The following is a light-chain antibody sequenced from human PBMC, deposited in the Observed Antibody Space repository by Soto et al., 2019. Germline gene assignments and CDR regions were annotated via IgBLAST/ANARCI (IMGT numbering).Light chain of an antibody. CDR2: DNN. Sequence: NFMLTQPHSVSESPGKTVTISCTRSSGSIASNHAQWYQQRPVSAPTNVIYDNNQRPSGVPDRFSGSIDRSSNSASLTISGLKSEDEADYYRQSYDSYNRIFGGGPTLTVL. J-gene: IGLJ2*01. CDR1: SGSIASNH. V-gene: IGLV6-57*04. CDR3: QSYDSYNRI.